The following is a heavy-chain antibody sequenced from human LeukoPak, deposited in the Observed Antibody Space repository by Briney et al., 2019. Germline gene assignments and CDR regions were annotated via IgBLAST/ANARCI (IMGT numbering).Heavy chain of an antibody. J-gene: IGHJ5*02. CDR2: IYTSGST. V-gene: IGHV4-4*07. D-gene: IGHD3-16*01. CDR1: GGSISSYY. Sequence: PSETLSLTCTVSGGSISSYYWSWIRQPAGKGLEWIGRIYTSGSTNYNPSLKSRVTMSVDTSKNQFSLKLSSVTAADTAVYYCARDPYLGVGRNWFDPWGQGTLVTVSS. CDR3: ARDPYLGVGRNWFDP.